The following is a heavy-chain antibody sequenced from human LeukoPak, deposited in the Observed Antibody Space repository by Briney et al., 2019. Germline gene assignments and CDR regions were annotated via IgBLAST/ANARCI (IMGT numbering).Heavy chain of an antibody. Sequence: ASVKVSCKASGYTFTSYGISWVRQAPGQGLEWKGWISAYNGNTNYAQKLQGRVTMTTDTSTSTAYMELRSLRSDDTAVYYCARAGGAVVAATPFDYWGQGTLVTVSS. CDR1: GYTFTSYG. D-gene: IGHD2-15*01. CDR2: ISAYNGNT. V-gene: IGHV1-18*01. CDR3: ARAGGAVVAATPFDY. J-gene: IGHJ4*02.